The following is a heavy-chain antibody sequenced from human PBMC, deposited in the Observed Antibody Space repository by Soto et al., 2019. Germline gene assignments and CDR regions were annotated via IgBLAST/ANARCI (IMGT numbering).Heavy chain of an antibody. J-gene: IGHJ6*02. V-gene: IGHV1-69*13. CDR1: GGTFSSYA. CDR2: IIPIFGTA. D-gene: IGHD4-17*01. Sequence: SVKVSCKASGGTFSSYAISWVRQAPGQGLEWMGGIIPIFGTANYAQKFQGRVTITADESTSTAYMELSSLRSEDTAVYYCAKHDYGDPTPGMDVWGQGTMVTVSS. CDR3: AKHDYGDPTPGMDV.